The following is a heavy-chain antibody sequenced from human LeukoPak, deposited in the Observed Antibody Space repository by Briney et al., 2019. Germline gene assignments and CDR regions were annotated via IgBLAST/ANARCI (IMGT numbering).Heavy chain of an antibody. D-gene: IGHD5-24*01. CDR1: GGIFSSYT. CDR3: AREPDVDMSTFRGEAFDI. CDR2: AIPILGIA. V-gene: IGHV1-69*04. J-gene: IGHJ3*02. Sequence: SVTVSCKASGGIFSSYTFNWVRQAPGQGLEWMGRAIPILGIATSAQKFQGRITITADKSTSTAYMELTNLSSDDTAMYYCAREPDVDMSTFRGEAFDIWGQGTMVTVSS.